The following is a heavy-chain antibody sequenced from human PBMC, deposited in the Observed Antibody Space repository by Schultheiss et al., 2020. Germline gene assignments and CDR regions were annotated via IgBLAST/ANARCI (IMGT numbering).Heavy chain of an antibody. CDR3: ARAAEPYYFDY. Sequence: GGSLRLSCAASGFTFKSYWMSWVRQTPGKGLEWVANIKQDGSEKYYVDSVKGRFTISRDNAKNSLYLQMNSLRAEDTAVYYCARAAEPYYFDYWGQGTLVTVSS. CDR1: GFTFKSYW. D-gene: IGHD6-13*01. CDR2: IKQDGSEK. J-gene: IGHJ4*02. V-gene: IGHV3-7*01.